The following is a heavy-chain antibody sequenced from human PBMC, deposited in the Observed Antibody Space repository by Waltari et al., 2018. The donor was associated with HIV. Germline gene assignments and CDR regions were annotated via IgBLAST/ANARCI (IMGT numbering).Heavy chain of an antibody. CDR1: GYTFTNYW. V-gene: IGHV5-51*03. CDR3: ARRPDYGGDWCDA. Sequence: VRLVQSGAQVKRPGDFLKISCKTSGYTFTNYWVGWVGQTTGNGLEWIGVIYPHTDRVQYNPSFHGRGGISVDWASRTTYLEWRSLTELDTGIYFCARRPDYGGDWCDAWGQGTLVNV. CDR2: IYPHTDRV. D-gene: IGHD3-10*01. J-gene: IGHJ5*02.